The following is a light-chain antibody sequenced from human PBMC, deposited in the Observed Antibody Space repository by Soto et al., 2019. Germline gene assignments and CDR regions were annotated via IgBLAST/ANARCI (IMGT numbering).Light chain of an antibody. V-gene: IGKV3-15*01. CDR3: QQYNNWPPYT. CDR1: QSVSSN. Sequence: EIVMTQSPATLSVSPGERATLSCRASQSVSSNLAWYQQQPGQAPRLLIYGASTRATGIPARFSGSGSGTEFTPTISNLQSEDFAGYYCQQYNNWPPYTFGQGDKREIK. J-gene: IGKJ2*01. CDR2: GAS.